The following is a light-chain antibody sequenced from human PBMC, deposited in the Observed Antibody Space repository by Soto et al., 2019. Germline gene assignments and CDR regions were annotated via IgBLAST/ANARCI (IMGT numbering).Light chain of an antibody. J-gene: IGKJ5*01. CDR2: AAS. CDR3: QQSYTTPIT. Sequence: DIQMTQSPSSQSASVGDRVIITCRASQTISSHLNWYQQKPGKAPNLLVYAASSLQSGVPSRFTGSGSGTDFTLTISSLQPEDFATYFCQQSYTTPITFGQGTRLEIK. CDR1: QTISSH. V-gene: IGKV1-39*01.